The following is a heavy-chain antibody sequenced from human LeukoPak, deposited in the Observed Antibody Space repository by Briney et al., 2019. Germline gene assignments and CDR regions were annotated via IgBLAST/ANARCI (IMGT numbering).Heavy chain of an antibody. CDR3: ASGDYDFWSGYFLDY. Sequence: GGSLRLSCAASGFTFSDYYMSWIRQAPGKGLEWVSYISSSGSTIYYADSVKGRFTISRDNAKNSLYLQMNSLRAEDTAVYYCASGDYDFWSGYFLDYWGQGTLVTVSS. D-gene: IGHD3-3*01. J-gene: IGHJ4*02. CDR1: GFTFSDYY. CDR2: ISSSGSTI. V-gene: IGHV3-11*04.